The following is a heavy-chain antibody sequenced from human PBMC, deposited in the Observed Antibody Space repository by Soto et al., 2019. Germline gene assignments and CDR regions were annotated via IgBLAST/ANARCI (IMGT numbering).Heavy chain of an antibody. CDR3: ASGLTFTNDYGSDY. J-gene: IGHJ4*02. Sequence: QVQLQESGPGLVKPSQTLSLTCTVSGGSISSGGYYWSWIRQPPGKGLEWIGYIYYSGSTYYNPSLKRRVTISVDTAKNQFSLKLSSVTAADTAVYYCASGLTFTNDYGSDYWGQGTLVTVSS. CDR2: IYYSGST. CDR1: GGSISSGGYY. D-gene: IGHD4-17*01. V-gene: IGHV4-31*03.